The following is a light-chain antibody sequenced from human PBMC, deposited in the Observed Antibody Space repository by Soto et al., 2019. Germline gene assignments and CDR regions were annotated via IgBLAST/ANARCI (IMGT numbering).Light chain of an antibody. J-gene: IGKJ1*01. CDR2: KAS. CDR1: QTSDSW. Sequence: DVQRTQSPSSLSASVGGRVTITCLASQTSDSWLAWYQQRPGNPPNVLMYKASTMASGVPSRFSVSGSGTESTLTINRLKPDDFATYYCQQYRSYPGTFCQGTKVDIK. CDR3: QQYRSYPGT. V-gene: IGKV1-5*03.